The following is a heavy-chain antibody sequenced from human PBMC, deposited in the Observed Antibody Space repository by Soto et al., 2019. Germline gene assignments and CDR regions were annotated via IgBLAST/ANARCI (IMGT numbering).Heavy chain of an antibody. J-gene: IGHJ4*02. CDR1: GGTFSSYA. CDR2: IIPIFGTA. V-gene: IGHV1-69*13. Sequence: ASVKVSCKASGGTFSSYAISWVRQAPGQGLEWMGGIIPIFGTANYAQKFQGRVTITADESTSTAYMELSSLRSEDTAVYYCAREMEEVIQYYFDYWGQGTLVTVSS. D-gene: IGHD2-21*01. CDR3: AREMEEVIQYYFDY.